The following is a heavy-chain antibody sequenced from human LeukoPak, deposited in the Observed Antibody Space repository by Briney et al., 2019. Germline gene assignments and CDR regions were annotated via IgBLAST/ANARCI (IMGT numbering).Heavy chain of an antibody. V-gene: IGHV4-59*11. D-gene: IGHD5-24*01. CDR3: AREEMATTPHFDY. CDR2: IYYSGST. CDR1: GGSISSHH. J-gene: IGHJ4*02. Sequence: SETLSLTCTVSGGSISSHHWSWIRQPPGKGLEWIGYIYYSGSTNYNPSLKSRVTISVDTSKNQFSLKLSSVTAADTAVYYCAREEMATTPHFDYWGQGTLVTVSS.